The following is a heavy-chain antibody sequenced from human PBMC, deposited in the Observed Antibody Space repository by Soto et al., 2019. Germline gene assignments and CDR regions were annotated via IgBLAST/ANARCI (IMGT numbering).Heavy chain of an antibody. J-gene: IGHJ4*02. Sequence: EVQLLESGGGLVQPGGSLRLSCAASGFTFSSYAMSWVRQAPGKGLEWVSAISGSGGSTYYADSVKGRFTISRDNSKNTLYLQMNSLRAEDTAVYFCAKGGPYYYDSSGYSDYWGQGTLVTVSS. CDR3: AKGGPYYYDSSGYSDY. D-gene: IGHD3-22*01. V-gene: IGHV3-23*01. CDR1: GFTFSSYA. CDR2: ISGSGGST.